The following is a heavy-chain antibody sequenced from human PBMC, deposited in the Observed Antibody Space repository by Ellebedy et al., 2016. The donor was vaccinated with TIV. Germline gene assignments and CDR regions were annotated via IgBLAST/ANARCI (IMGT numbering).Heavy chain of an antibody. CDR2: INADNDNT. CDR3: ARAGHGDYYDY. D-gene: IGHD4-17*01. Sequence: ASVKVSXXASGYTFTTYAMHWVRQAPGQRLEWMGWINADNDNTKYSQKFQGRVTITRDTSAATGYMELSSLRSEDTAVYYCARAGHGDYYDYWGQGTPATVSS. V-gene: IGHV1-3*01. CDR1: GYTFTTYA. J-gene: IGHJ4*02.